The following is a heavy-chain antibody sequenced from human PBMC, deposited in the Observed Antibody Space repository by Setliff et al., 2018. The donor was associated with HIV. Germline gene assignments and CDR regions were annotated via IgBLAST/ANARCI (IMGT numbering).Heavy chain of an antibody. J-gene: IGHJ3*01. CDR2: INTDNANT. V-gene: IGHV1-3*04. D-gene: IGHD3-22*01. CDR3: ARPQHLVDDIFNF. CDR1: GYTFTTYT. Sequence: ASVKVSCKASGYTFTTYTIHWVRQAPGQGLEWMGRINTDNANTEYSQKFQGRVAITRDTSASTAYMGLSSLRSEDTAVYFCARPQHLVDDIFNFWGQGTLVT.